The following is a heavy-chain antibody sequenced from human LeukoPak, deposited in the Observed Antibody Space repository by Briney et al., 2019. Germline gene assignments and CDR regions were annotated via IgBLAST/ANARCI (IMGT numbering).Heavy chain of an antibody. CDR2: INHSGST. CDR3: ARARGSSSPRVDY. Sequence: SETLSLTCAVYGGSFSGYYWSWIRQPPGKGLEWIGEINHSGSTNYNPSLKSRVTISVDTSKNQFSLKLSSVTAADTAVYHCARARGSSSPRVDYWGQGTLVTVSS. V-gene: IGHV4-34*01. J-gene: IGHJ4*02. CDR1: GGSFSGYY. D-gene: IGHD6-6*01.